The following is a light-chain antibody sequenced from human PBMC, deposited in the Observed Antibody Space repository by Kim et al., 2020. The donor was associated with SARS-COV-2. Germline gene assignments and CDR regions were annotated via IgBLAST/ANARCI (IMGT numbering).Light chain of an antibody. CDR1: RGVSTF. CDR2: SAS. J-gene: IGKJ2*01. CDR3: QYYDSWRPT. Sequence: SAPAGKTATLSWGAHRGVSTFVAWYQQKPGQAPRVLIYSASSRATGIPARFSATGSGTEFTLTISSLQSEDFAVYYCQYYDSWRPTLGEGTKLEI. V-gene: IGKV3D-15*01.